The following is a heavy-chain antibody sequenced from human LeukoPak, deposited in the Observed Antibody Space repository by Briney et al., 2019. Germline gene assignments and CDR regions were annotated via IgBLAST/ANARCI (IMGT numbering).Heavy chain of an antibody. CDR3: ARDRGSSGWYYFDY. V-gene: IGHV4-4*07. J-gene: IGHJ4*02. Sequence: SETLSLTCTVSGGSISSYYWSWIRQPAGKGLEWIVRIYTSGSTSYNPSLKSRVTMSVDTSKNQFSLKLSSVTAADTAVYYCARDRGSSGWYYFDYWGQGTLVTVSS. CDR1: GGSISSYY. CDR2: IYTSGST. D-gene: IGHD6-19*01.